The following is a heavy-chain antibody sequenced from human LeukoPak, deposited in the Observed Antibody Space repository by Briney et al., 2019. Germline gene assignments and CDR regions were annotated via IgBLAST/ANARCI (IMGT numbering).Heavy chain of an antibody. V-gene: IGHV3-11*01. CDR3: ARDLTGEGDF. CDR1: GFTFSDYY. CDR2: ISSSCSTI. J-gene: IGHJ4*02. D-gene: IGHD7-27*01. Sequence: GGSLRLSCAASGFTFSDYYLSWIRQAAGEGLEWVSSISSSCSTIYYADSAQGRFTISRDNAKNSLYLQLNSMRVEDTAVYYCARDLTGEGDFWGQGTLVTVSS.